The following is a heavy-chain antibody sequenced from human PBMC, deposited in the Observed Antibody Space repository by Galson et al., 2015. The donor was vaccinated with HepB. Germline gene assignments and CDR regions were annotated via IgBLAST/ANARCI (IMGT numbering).Heavy chain of an antibody. CDR1: GYTFTDYY. CDR2: INPNSGGT. V-gene: IGHV1-2*06. J-gene: IGHJ6*02. D-gene: IGHD3-22*01. Sequence: SVKVSCKASGYTFTDYYIHWVRQAPGQGLEWMGRINPNSGGTNYAQKFQGRVTMTRDTSISTAYLDLSGLRSDDTAVYYCATDPFYGSSGRYYPHYYGLDGRGQGTTVSVSS. CDR3: ATDPFYGSSGRYYPHYYGLDG.